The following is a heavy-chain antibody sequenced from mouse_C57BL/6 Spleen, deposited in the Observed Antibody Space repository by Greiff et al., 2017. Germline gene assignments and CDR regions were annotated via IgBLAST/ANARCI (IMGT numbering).Heavy chain of an antibody. J-gene: IGHJ2*01. CDR1: GFTFSSYA. CDR3: TREGEGAYYFDY. V-gene: IGHV5-9-1*02. Sequence: EVQRVESGEGLVKPGGSLKLSCAASGFTFSSYAMSWVRQTPEKRLEWVAYISSGGDYIYYADTVKGRFTISRDNARNTLYLQMSSLKSEDTAMYYCTREGEGAYYFDYWGQGTTLTVSS. CDR2: ISSGGDYI.